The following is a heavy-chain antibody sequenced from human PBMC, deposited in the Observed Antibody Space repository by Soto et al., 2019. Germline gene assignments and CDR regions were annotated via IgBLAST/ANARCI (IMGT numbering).Heavy chain of an antibody. V-gene: IGHV1-2*06. CDR3: ARGDSTDCSNGVCSFFYNHDMDV. CDR1: GYSFTDYH. J-gene: IGHJ6*02. Sequence: QVQLVQSGAEVKKPGASVKVSCKASGYSFTDYHIHWVRQAPGQGLEWLGRINPQSGGTSTAQKIQGRITMTTDTSFSTASMELTRLTSDDTAIYYCARGDSTDCSNGVCSFFYNHDMDVWGQGTTVTVSS. CDR2: INPQSGGT. D-gene: IGHD2-8*01.